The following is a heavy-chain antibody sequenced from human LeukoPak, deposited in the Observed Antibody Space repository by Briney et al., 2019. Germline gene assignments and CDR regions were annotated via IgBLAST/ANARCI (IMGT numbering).Heavy chain of an antibody. CDR1: GFTFNTYW. D-gene: IGHD3-3*02. CDR3: ARSARMVASLGR. J-gene: IGHJ4*02. CDR2: TNQDGSEK. V-gene: IGHV3-7*01. Sequence: GGSLRLSCAASGFTFNTYWMTWVRQAPGKGLQWVANTNQDGSEKYYVDSVKGRFTISRDNAKNSLYLQMNSLRTEDTAVYYCARSARMVASLGRWGQGTLVTVSS.